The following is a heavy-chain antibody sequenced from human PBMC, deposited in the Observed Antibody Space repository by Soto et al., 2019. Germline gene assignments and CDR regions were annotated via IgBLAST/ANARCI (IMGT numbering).Heavy chain of an antibody. Sequence: EVQLVESGGGLVKPGGSLRLSCAASGFTFSSNSMIWVRQAPGKGLEWVSYIDSTSMHIYYADSVKGRFTITSDNAKNSVYLQMTSLRAEDTAVYYCARLVGAYKNYIDYWVQGTLVTVSS. CDR3: ARLVGAYKNYIDY. D-gene: IGHD1-26*01. J-gene: IGHJ4*02. CDR2: IDSTSMHI. V-gene: IGHV3-21*02. CDR1: GFTFSSNS.